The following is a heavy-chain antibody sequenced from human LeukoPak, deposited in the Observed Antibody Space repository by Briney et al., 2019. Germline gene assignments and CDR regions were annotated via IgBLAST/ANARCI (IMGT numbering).Heavy chain of an antibody. J-gene: IGHJ4*02. D-gene: IGHD1-1*01. CDR1: GFTFSSYS. Sequence: GGSLRLSCAASGFTFSSYSMNWVRQAPGKGLEWVSSISSSSSHIYYADSVKGRFTISRDNAKNSLYLQMNSLRAEDTAVYYCARDLNWETYWGQGTLVTVSS. CDR3: ARDLNWETY. CDR2: ISSSSSHI. V-gene: IGHV3-21*01.